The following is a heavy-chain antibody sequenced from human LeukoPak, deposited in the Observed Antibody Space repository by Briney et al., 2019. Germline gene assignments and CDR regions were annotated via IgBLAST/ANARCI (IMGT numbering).Heavy chain of an antibody. V-gene: IGHV3-74*01. J-gene: IGHJ4*02. D-gene: IGHD2-15*01. CDR1: GFTFSSYW. CDR2: INSDGRST. CDR3: SRGGFYSNVHFDY. Sequence: GGSLRLSCAASGFTFSSYWMHWVRQAPGKGLVWVSRINSDGRSTNYADSVKGRFTISRDNTKNTLYLQTNSLRAEDTAVYYCSRGGFYSNVHFDYWGQGTLVTVSS.